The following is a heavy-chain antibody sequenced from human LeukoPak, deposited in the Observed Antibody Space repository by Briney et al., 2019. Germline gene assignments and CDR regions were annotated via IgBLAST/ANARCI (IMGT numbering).Heavy chain of an antibody. J-gene: IGHJ4*02. CDR2: ISGSGGST. V-gene: IGHV3-23*01. Sequence: GGSLRLSCAASGFTIDDYGMSWVRQAPGKGLEWVSAISGSGGSTYYADSVKGRFTISRDNSKNTLYLQMNSLRAEDTAVYYCAKGVRVFHYWGQGTLVTVSS. CDR3: AKGVRVFHY. D-gene: IGHD2-21*01. CDR1: GFTIDDYG.